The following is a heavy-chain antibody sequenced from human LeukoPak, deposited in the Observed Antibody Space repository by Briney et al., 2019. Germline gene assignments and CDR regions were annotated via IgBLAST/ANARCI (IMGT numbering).Heavy chain of an antibody. CDR1: GHTFTSYG. V-gene: IGHV1-18*01. Sequence: ASVKVSCKASGHTFTSYGISWVRQAPGQGLEWMGWISAYNGNTNYAQKLQGRVTMTTDTSTSTAYMELRSLRSDDTAVYYCARVRGVTVAGYYYYYMDVWGKGTTVTVSS. CDR2: ISAYNGNT. D-gene: IGHD6-19*01. CDR3: ARVRGVTVAGYYYYYMDV. J-gene: IGHJ6*03.